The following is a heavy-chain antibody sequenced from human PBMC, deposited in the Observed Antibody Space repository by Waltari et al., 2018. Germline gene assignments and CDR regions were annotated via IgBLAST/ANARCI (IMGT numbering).Heavy chain of an antibody. CDR1: GYTFTNYY. CDR3: GRDDIHAEGSADFDY. Sequence: QVQLVQSGAAVQKSGASVKLSCRTSGYTFTNYYIHWVRQAPGQGLEWMGIINPSDGWTKYAQKFQGRVTMTGDTSTRIVYMELSSLRSEDTAMYYCGRDDIHAEGSADFDYWGQGTLVTVSS. CDR2: INPSDGWT. V-gene: IGHV1-46*01. D-gene: IGHD5-18*01. J-gene: IGHJ4*02.